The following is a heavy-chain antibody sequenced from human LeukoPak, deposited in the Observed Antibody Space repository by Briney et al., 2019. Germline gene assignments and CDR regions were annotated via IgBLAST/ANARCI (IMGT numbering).Heavy chain of an antibody. CDR3: ARDPYGDYVFDP. D-gene: IGHD4-17*01. CDR1: GGSISSSTYY. V-gene: IGHV4-39*07. Sequence: SETLSLTCTVSGGSISSSTYYWGWIRQPPGKGLEWIGSIYYSGSTYYNPSLKSRVTISVDTSKNQFSLKLTSATAADTAVYYCARDPYGDYVFDPWGQGTLVTVSS. CDR2: IYYSGST. J-gene: IGHJ5*02.